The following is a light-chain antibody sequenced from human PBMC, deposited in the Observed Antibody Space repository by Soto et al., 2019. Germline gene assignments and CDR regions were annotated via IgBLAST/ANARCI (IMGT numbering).Light chain of an antibody. J-gene: IGKJ2*01. CDR1: QSVNVN. CDR3: QQYNHWPPYT. Sequence: VVLTQSPATLSLSPGERATLSCRASQSVNVNLAWHQQKPGQAPRLLIYGASTMAADVPARFSGSGSGTEFTLTISSLQSDDFAVYYCQQYNHWPPYTFGQGTKLEIK. V-gene: IGKV3-15*01. CDR2: GAS.